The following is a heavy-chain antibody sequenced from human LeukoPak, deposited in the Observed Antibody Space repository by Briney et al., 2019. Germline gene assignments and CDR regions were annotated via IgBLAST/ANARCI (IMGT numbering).Heavy chain of an antibody. V-gene: IGHV5-51*01. Sequence: PRKSLKISCMGSGYSFTRYWIGWVRHMPGKGLEWMGIIYPGDYDTRYSPSFQGQVTISADKSISTAYLQWSSLQASDTAMYYCARGNSTLDYWGQGTLVRVSA. CDR2: IYPGDYDT. CDR1: GYSFTRYW. D-gene: IGHD6-13*01. J-gene: IGHJ4*02. CDR3: ARGNSTLDY.